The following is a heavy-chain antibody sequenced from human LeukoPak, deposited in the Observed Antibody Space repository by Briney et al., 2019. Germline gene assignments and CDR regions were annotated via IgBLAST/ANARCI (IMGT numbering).Heavy chain of an antibody. D-gene: IGHD3-22*01. CDR3: ARDLMYYYDSVSYHFDY. J-gene: IGHJ4*02. V-gene: IGHV1-2*02. CDR2: INPNSGGT. CDR1: GYTFTGFY. Sequence: ASVKVSCKASGYTFTGFYMHWVRQAPGQGLEWMGWINPNSGGTNYAQMFQGRVTMTRDTSISTAYMELRGLRSDDTAVYYCARDLMYYYDSVSYHFDYWGQGTLVTVSS.